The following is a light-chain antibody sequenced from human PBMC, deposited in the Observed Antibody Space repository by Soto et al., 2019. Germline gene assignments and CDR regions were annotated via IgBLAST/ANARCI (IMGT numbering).Light chain of an antibody. Sequence: QSVLTQPPSMSGAPGQGVTISCTGGSSNIGAGYDVHWYQQVPGTAPKLLIFGNTNRPSGVPDRFSASKSGTSASLAISGLQAEDEADYYCQSYESSLSGWIFGGGTKVTVL. CDR2: GNT. CDR3: QSYESSLSGWI. CDR1: SSNIGAGYD. V-gene: IGLV1-40*01. J-gene: IGLJ2*01.